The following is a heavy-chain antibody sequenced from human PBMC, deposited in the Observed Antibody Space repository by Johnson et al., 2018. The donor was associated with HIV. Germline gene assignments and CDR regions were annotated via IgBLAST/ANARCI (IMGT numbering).Heavy chain of an antibody. Sequence: VQLVESGGGLVKRGGSLRLSCAASGFTVTNAWMSWVRQAPGKGLEWVGRIKSKTDGGTTDYAAPVKGRFTISRDDSKNTLYLQMNSLKTEDTAVYYCTVVDYFTPRSVWGGFDIWGQGTLVTVSS. V-gene: IGHV3-15*01. CDR2: IKSKTDGGTT. CDR3: TVVDYFTPRSVWGGFDI. D-gene: IGHD2/OR15-2a*01. J-gene: IGHJ3*02. CDR1: GFTVTNAW.